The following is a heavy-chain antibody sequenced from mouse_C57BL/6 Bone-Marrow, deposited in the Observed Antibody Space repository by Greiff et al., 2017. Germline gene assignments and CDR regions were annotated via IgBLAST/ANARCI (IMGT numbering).Heavy chain of an antibody. Sequence: QVQLQQSDAELVQPGASVKISCKVSGYTFTDHTIHWLKQRPEPGLEWIGYIYPRDGSPKYNEKFKGQATLTADKSSSTAYMQLNSLTSEDSAVYCCARPGSNYGLDYWGQGTTLTVSS. CDR2: IYPRDGSP. D-gene: IGHD1-1*01. V-gene: IGHV1-78*01. J-gene: IGHJ2*01. CDR1: GYTFTDHT. CDR3: ARPGSNYGLDY.